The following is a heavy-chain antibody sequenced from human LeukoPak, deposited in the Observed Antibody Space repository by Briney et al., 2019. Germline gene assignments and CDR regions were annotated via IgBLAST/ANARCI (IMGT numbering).Heavy chain of an antibody. CDR3: ASQRLSNYVFHNWFDP. D-gene: IGHD4-11*01. Sequence: SVKVSCKASGGTFSSYAISWVPQAPGQGLEWMGRIIPIFGTANYAQKFQGRVTITTDESTSTAYMELSSLRSEETAVYYCASQRLSNYVFHNWFDPWGQGTLVTVSS. J-gene: IGHJ5*02. CDR2: IIPIFGTA. V-gene: IGHV1-69*05. CDR1: GGTFSSYA.